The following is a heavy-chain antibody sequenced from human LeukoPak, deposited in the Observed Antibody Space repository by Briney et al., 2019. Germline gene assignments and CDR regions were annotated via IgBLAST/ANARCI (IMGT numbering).Heavy chain of an antibody. Sequence: GGSPRLSCAASGFTFSCHSMNWVRQAPGKGLEWVSSISSSSSYIYYADSVKGRFTISRDNAKNSLYLQMNSLRAEDTAVYYCARQRAPYYDFWSGYYFFDYWGQGTLVTVSS. D-gene: IGHD3-3*01. CDR1: GFTFSCHS. V-gene: IGHV3-21*01. J-gene: IGHJ4*02. CDR3: ARQRAPYYDFWSGYYFFDY. CDR2: ISSSSSYI.